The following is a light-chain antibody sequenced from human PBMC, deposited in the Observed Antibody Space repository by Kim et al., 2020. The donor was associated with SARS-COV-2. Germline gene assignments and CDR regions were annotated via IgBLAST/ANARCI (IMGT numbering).Light chain of an antibody. Sequence: GQSVAMSCTGTSSDVGGYNYVSWYLQHPGKAPKLMIYDVSERPSGVPDRFSGSKSGNTASLTISGLQAEDEADYYCCSYAGNYTLVFGGGTQLTVL. CDR2: DVS. CDR3: CSYAGNYTLV. CDR1: SSDVGGYNY. J-gene: IGLJ2*01. V-gene: IGLV2-11*01.